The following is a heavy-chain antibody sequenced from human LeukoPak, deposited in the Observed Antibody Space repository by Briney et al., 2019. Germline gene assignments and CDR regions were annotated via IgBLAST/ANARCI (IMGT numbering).Heavy chain of an antibody. CDR3: ARGGEEHYDFWSGYRNLNWFDP. CDR1: GGTFSSYA. CDR2: IIPIFGTA. D-gene: IGHD3-3*01. Sequence: GASVKVSCKASGGTFSSYAISWVRQAPGQGLEWMGGIIPIFGTANYAQKFQGRVTITADESTSTAYMELSSLRSEDTAVYYCARGGEEHYDFWSGYRNLNWFDPWGQGTLVTVSS. J-gene: IGHJ5*02. V-gene: IGHV1-69*01.